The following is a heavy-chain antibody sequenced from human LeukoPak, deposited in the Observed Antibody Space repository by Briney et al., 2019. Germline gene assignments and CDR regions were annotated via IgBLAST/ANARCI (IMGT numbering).Heavy chain of an antibody. Sequence: PGGSLRLSCGASGFTFNSEGMSWVRQAPGEGLEWVAIIKPDGSATSYVDSVKGRCTISRDNAKNSLSLQMNSLRVEDTAVYYSARGGSMDVWGQGTAVTVSS. J-gene: IGHJ6*02. V-gene: IGHV3-7*05. CDR2: IKPDGSAT. CDR1: GFTFNSEG. CDR3: ARGGSMDV.